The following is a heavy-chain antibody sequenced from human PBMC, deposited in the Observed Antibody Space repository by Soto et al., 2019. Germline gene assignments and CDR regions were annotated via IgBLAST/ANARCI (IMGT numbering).Heavy chain of an antibody. D-gene: IGHD6-19*01. CDR2: VSYSGST. J-gene: IGHJ4*02. V-gene: IGHV4-30-4*01. CDR1: GDSIGSGDYW. Sequence: QVQLQESGPGLVKPSETLSLTCTVSGDSIGSGDYWWSWIRQSPGKGLEWIGYVSYSGSTYYNPSLRSRVTISVDTSKNQFYVRLTSVTASDTAVYYCARAISGWYFDYWGQGALVAVSA. CDR3: ARAISGWYFDY.